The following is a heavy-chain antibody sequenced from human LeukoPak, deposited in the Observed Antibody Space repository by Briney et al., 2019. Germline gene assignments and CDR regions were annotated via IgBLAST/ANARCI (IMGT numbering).Heavy chain of an antibody. CDR3: ARDYDSSGYYTYYFDY. V-gene: IGHV1-69*13. CDR2: IIPIFGTA. Sequence: GASVKVSCKASGGTFSSYAISWVRQAPGQGLEWMGGIIPIFGTANYAQKFQGRVTITADESTSTDYMELSSLRSEDTAVYYCARDYDSSGYYTYYFDYWGQGTLVTVSS. CDR1: GGTFSSYA. D-gene: IGHD3-22*01. J-gene: IGHJ4*02.